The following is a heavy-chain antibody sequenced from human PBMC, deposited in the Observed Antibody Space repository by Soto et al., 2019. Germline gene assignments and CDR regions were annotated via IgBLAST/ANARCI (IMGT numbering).Heavy chain of an antibody. Sequence: HVQLVQSGAEVKKPGASVRVSCKASGYTLTHNFIHWVRQAPGQGLEWMGIFYPSGDTALYAQKFEGRVTTTRETSRVTVYMELKSHTSDDSAVGCCARELIAPRLDYWGQGTLVTVAS. J-gene: IGHJ4*02. CDR1: GYTLTHNF. V-gene: IGHV1-46*01. D-gene: IGHD3-16*01. CDR3: ARELIAPRLDY. CDR2: FYPSGDTA.